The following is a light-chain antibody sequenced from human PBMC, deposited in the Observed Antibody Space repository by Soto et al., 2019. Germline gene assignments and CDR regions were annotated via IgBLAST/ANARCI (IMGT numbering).Light chain of an antibody. Sequence: QSALTQPRSVSGSPGQSVTISCTGTSSDVGRYNYVSWYQQHPGKAPQVTIYDVSERPSGVPDRFCCSKSGNTASLTSCGLEAVDEADYYCGLAAGSRRYVFGTGTKVTVL. CDR1: SSDVGRYNY. V-gene: IGLV2-11*01. J-gene: IGLJ1*01. CDR2: DVS. CDR3: GLAAGSRRYV.